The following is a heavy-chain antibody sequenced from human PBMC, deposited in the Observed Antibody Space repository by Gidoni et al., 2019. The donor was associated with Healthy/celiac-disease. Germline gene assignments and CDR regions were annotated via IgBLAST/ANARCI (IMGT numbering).Heavy chain of an antibody. D-gene: IGHD1-1*01. CDR2: IKSKTDGGTT. CDR3: TTEGGWNHDTRRRKYYFDY. Sequence: EVQLVESGGGLVQPVGSLRLSCAASGFTFSNAWMSWARQAPGKGLEWVGRIKSKTDGGTTDYAAPVKGRFTISRDDSKNTLYLQMNSLKTEDTAVYYCTTEGGWNHDTRRRKYYFDYWGQGTLVTVSS. J-gene: IGHJ4*02. CDR1: GFTFSNAW. V-gene: IGHV3-15*01.